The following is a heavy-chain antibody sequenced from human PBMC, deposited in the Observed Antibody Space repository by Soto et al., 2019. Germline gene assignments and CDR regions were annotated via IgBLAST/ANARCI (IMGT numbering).Heavy chain of an antibody. CDR1: GFTFSSYG. J-gene: IGHJ4*02. CDR2: VSYDEITK. Sequence: GGSLRLFCEASGFTFSSYGMNWVRQAPGKGLEWVAVVSYDEITKYYADSVKGRFTISRDNSKNTVYLQMNSLRPEDTAVYYCAKPLGLLRRAMAQGSDYWGQGTLVTVSS. V-gene: IGHV3-30*18. CDR3: AKPLGLLRRAMAQGSDY. D-gene: IGHD5-18*01.